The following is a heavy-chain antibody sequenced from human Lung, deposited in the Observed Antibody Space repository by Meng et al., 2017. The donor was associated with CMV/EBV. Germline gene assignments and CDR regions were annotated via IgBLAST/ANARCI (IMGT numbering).Heavy chain of an antibody. CDR2: IYSGDDST. V-gene: IGHV3-23*03. J-gene: IGHJ6*02. D-gene: IGHD1-26*01. CDR1: GFTFSTFA. Sequence: GEXXKISCAASGFTFSTFAMSWVRQAPGKGLQWVSVIYSGDDSTYYADSVKGRFTISRDNSKNMLYLQMNSLRAEDSAVYFCAKGKWGGYYYYYGMDVWGQGTXVTVSS. CDR3: AKGKWGGYYYYYGMDV.